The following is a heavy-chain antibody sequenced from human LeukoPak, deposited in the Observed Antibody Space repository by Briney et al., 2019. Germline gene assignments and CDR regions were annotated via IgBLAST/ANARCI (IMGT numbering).Heavy chain of an antibody. V-gene: IGHV3-30*18. CDR2: IPNDGGND. D-gene: IGHD1-7*01. CDR3: AKAKIRGTGTAELDY. Sequence: GRSLTLSCAPSGFTFGSYGMDWVRHAPGKGLEWLAVIPNDGGNDFFADSVRGRFTISRDNSKNTLYLQMNSLRVEDTAVYYCAKAKIRGTGTAELDYWGQGTLVTVSS. CDR1: GFTFGSYG. J-gene: IGHJ4*02.